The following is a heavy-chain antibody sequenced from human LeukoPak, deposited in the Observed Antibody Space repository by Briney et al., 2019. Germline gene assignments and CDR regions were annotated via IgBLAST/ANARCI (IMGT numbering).Heavy chain of an antibody. D-gene: IGHD3-10*01. CDR2: INPNSGGT. Sequence: ASVKVSCKASGYTFTGYYMHWVRQAPGQGLEWMGWINPNSGGTNYAQKLQGRVTMTTDTSTSTAYMELRSLRSDDTAVYYCARANPYYYGSGREYYFDYWGRGTLVTVSS. CDR3: ARANPYYYGSGREYYFDY. V-gene: IGHV1-2*02. J-gene: IGHJ4*02. CDR1: GYTFTGYY.